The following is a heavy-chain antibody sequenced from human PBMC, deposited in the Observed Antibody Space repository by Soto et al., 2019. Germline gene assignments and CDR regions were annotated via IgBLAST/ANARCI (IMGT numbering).Heavy chain of an antibody. J-gene: IGHJ6*02. D-gene: IGHD3-3*01. CDR1: GYTFTGYY. V-gene: IGHV1-2*04. CDR3: ARAAPYDFWSGYRYYYYGMAV. Sequence: ASVKVSCKASGYTFTGYYMHWVRQAPGQGLEWMGWINPNSGGTNYAQKVQGWVTMTRDTSISTAYMELSRLRSDDTAVYYCARAAPYDFWSGYRYYYYGMAVWGQGTTVTVSS. CDR2: INPNSGGT.